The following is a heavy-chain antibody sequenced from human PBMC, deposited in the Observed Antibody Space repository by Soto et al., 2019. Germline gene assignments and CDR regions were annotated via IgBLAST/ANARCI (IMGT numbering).Heavy chain of an antibody. CDR2: IYYSGIT. CDR1: GGSISNYY. V-gene: IGHV4-59*01. J-gene: IGHJ6*02. D-gene: IGHD1-20*01. CDR3: ARYKSNYYYGMDV. Sequence: SETLSLTCTVSGGSISNYYWSWIRQPPGKGLEWIGYIYYSGITNYNPSLKSRVTISVDTSKNQFSLKLSSVTAADTAVYYCARYKSNYYYGMDVWGQGTTVTVSS.